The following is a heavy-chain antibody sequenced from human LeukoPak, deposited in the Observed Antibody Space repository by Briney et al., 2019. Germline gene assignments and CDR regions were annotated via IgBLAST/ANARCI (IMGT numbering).Heavy chain of an antibody. D-gene: IGHD4-11*01. CDR2: INLDGGQK. CDR3: AREIIGATVLFDY. CDR1: GFTFRNYW. Sequence: GGSLRLSCVVSGFTFRNYWMSWVRQAPGKGLEWVANINLDGGQKYYVDSVKGRFTISRDNAKNSLYVEMDSLRAEDMAVYYCAREIIGATVLFDYWVQGALVTVSS. J-gene: IGHJ4*02. V-gene: IGHV3-7*01.